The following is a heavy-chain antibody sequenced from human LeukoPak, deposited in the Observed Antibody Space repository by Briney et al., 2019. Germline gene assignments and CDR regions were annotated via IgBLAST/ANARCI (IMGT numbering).Heavy chain of an antibody. V-gene: IGHV4-59*01. D-gene: IGHD5-18*01. Sequence: SETLSLTCTVSGDSISYYYWSWIRQPPGKGLEWIGKIYYSGNTNYNPSLKSRVTIPVDTSKNQFSLKLSSVTAADTAVYYCARVRGYSYDSSDFDYWGQGTLVTVSS. CDR3: ARVRGYSYDSSDFDY. CDR2: IYYSGNT. J-gene: IGHJ4*02. CDR1: GDSISYYY.